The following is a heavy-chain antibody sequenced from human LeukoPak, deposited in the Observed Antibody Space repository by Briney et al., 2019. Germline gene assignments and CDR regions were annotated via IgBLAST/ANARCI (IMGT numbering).Heavy chain of an antibody. V-gene: IGHV3-30*01. Sequence: GRSLRLSCAASGFTFSGYAMHWVRQAPGKGLEWVAVISYDGSNKYYADSVKGRFTISRDNSKNTLYLQMNSLRAEDTAVYYCARAIGWLAYFDYWGQGTLVTVSS. CDR3: ARAIGWLAYFDY. D-gene: IGHD6-19*01. CDR1: GFTFSGYA. CDR2: ISYDGSNK. J-gene: IGHJ4*02.